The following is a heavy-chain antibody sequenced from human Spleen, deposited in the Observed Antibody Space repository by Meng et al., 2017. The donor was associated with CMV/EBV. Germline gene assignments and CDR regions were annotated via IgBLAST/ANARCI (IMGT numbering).Heavy chain of an antibody. CDR2: ISYDGDNR. V-gene: IGHV3-30-3*01. CDR3: ARESNYNVLDY. J-gene: IGHJ4*02. D-gene: IGHD1-7*01. CDR1: GFTVGSFA. Sequence: GESLKISCAASGFTVGSFAMDWVRQAPGKGLEWVASISYDGDNRRYADSVKGRFTIYRDDSKNTVSLQMRSLRVEDTAVYYCARESNYNVLDYWGQGSLVTVSS.